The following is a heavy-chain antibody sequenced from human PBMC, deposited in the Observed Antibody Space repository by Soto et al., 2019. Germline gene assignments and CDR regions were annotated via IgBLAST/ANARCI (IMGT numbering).Heavy chain of an antibody. CDR2: ISHDGSQI. D-gene: IGHD4-17*01. J-gene: IGHJ4*02. Sequence: QVHLEESGGGVVQPGRSLRLSCVASEINFSPNAMHWVRQAPGKGLGWLAIISHDGSQIFYADSVKGRFSISRDNSKNTVYLQMNNLRSEDTAVYYCARDPGDYGDYYFDYWGQGTLVTVSS. V-gene: IGHV3-30-3*01. CDR3: ARDPGDYGDYYFDY. CDR1: EINFSPNA.